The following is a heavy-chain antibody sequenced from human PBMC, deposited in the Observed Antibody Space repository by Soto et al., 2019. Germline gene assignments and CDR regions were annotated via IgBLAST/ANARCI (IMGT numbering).Heavy chain of an antibody. CDR3: ARIGTGYYYRDV. D-gene: IGHD1-1*01. J-gene: IGHJ6*03. CDR1: GFTFSSYW. CDR2: INSDGSRT. Sequence: EVQLVESGGGLVQPGGSLRLSCAASGFTFSSYWMHWVRQAPGEGLRWVSRINSDGSRTTYADSVKGRITISRDNAKNTVYLQMNSLSAEYTAVYYCARIGTGYYYRDVWGKGTTVTVSS. V-gene: IGHV3-74*01.